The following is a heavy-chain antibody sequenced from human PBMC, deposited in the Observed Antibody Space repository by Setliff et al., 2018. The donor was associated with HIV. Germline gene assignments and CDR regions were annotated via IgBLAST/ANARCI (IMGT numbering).Heavy chain of an antibody. V-gene: IGHV4-34*01. D-gene: IGHD5-12*01. CDR2: INHSGST. J-gene: IGHJ4*02. CDR3: ARGRGGDGYNFSDY. CDR1: GGSFSGYY. Sequence: SETLSLTCAVYGGSFSGYYWSWIRQAPGKGLEWIGEINHSGSTSYSPSLKSRVTISIDTSKNQFSLNLNSMTAADTAVYYCARGRGGDGYNFSDYWGQGTRVTVSS.